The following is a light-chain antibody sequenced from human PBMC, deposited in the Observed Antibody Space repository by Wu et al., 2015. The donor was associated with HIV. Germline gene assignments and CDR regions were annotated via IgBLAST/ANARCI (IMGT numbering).Light chain of an antibody. CDR3: QQRSNWPLT. CDR2: DAS. J-gene: IGKJ4*01. Sequence: EIVLTQSPATLSLSPGERATLSCRASQSVSRYLAWYQQKLGQAPRLLIYDASNRATDIPARFSGSGSETDFTLVISSLEPEDFAVYYCQQRSNWPLTFGGGTKVE. CDR1: QSVSRY. V-gene: IGKV3-11*01.